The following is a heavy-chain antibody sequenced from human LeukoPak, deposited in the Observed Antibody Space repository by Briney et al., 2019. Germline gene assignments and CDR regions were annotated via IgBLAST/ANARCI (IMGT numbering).Heavy chain of an antibody. CDR2: INPNSGGT. CDR3: ARDDGYCSGGSCYSGYSYGPDY. CDR1: GYTFTGYY. Sequence: GSVKVSCKASGYTFTGYYMHWVRQAPGQGLEWMGWINPNSGGTNYAQKFQGRVTMTRDTSISTAYMELSRLRSDDTAVYYCARDDGYCSGGSCYSGYSYGPDYWGQGTLVTVSS. J-gene: IGHJ4*02. D-gene: IGHD2-15*01. V-gene: IGHV1-2*02.